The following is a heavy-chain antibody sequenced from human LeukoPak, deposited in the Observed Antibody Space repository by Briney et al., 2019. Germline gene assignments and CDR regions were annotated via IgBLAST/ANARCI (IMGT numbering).Heavy chain of an antibody. CDR2: INHSGST. Sequence: SETLSLTCAVYGGSFSGYYWSWIRQPPGKGLEWFGEINHSGSTNYNPSLKSRVTISVDTSKNQFSLKLSSVTAADTAVYYCARDGRRYYYDSSGYPGMPYYFDYWGQGTLVTVSS. CDR3: ARDGRRYYYDSSGYPGMPYYFDY. V-gene: IGHV4-34*01. D-gene: IGHD3-22*01. J-gene: IGHJ4*02. CDR1: GGSFSGYY.